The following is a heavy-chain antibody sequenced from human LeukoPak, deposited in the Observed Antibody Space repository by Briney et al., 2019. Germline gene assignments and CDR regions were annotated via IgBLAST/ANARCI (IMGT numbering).Heavy chain of an antibody. Sequence: AVKVSCKASGGTFSSSAISWVRQAPGQGLEWMGGIIPIYGTANYAQKFQGRVTITADEPTSTAYMELSSLRSEETAVYYCARDFYGDQTTYYFDYWGQGTLVTVSS. V-gene: IGHV1-69*13. CDR3: ARDFYGDQTTYYFDY. CDR1: GGTFSSSA. CDR2: IIPIYGTA. J-gene: IGHJ4*02. D-gene: IGHD4-17*01.